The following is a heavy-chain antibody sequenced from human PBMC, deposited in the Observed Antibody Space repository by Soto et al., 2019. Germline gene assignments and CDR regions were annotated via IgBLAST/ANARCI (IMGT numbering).Heavy chain of an antibody. Sequence: SETLSLTCTVSGDSISNGDYYWSWIRQPPGRGLEWIGYIDSSGSTYYNPSLKSRLTMSVDMSKNQFSLRLTSVTAADTAVYYCASRYLYWGQGLLVTVSS. J-gene: IGHJ4*02. CDR3: ASRYLY. D-gene: IGHD3-16*02. V-gene: IGHV4-30-4*01. CDR1: GDSISNGDYY. CDR2: IDSSGST.